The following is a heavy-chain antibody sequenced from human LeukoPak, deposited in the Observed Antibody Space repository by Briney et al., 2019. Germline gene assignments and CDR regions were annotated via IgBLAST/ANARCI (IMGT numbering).Heavy chain of an antibody. CDR1: GFSLSSFS. D-gene: IGHD4-17*01. Sequence: GGSLCLSCAVSGFSLSSFSMNWVRQAPGKGREWVSSISSSSSYIYYADSVKGRSTISRDNTKNSLYLQMNSLKAEDTAVYYCAREQPYVDYGDYGPDAFDIWGQGTMVTVSS. CDR3: AREQPYVDYGDYGPDAFDI. J-gene: IGHJ3*02. CDR2: ISSSSSYI. V-gene: IGHV3-21*01.